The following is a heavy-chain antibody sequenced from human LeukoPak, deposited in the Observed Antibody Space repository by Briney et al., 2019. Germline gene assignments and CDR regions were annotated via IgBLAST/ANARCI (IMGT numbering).Heavy chain of an antibody. CDR2: FEPEDGET. CDR1: GYTLTELS. Sequence: ASVKVSCKVSGYTLTELSMHWVRQAPGKGLEWMGGFEPEDGETIYAQKFQGRVTMTEDTSTDTAYMELSSLRSEDTAVYYCATFRGVIIGMDVWGQGTTVTVSS. V-gene: IGHV1-24*01. J-gene: IGHJ6*02. D-gene: IGHD3-10*01. CDR3: ATFRGVIIGMDV.